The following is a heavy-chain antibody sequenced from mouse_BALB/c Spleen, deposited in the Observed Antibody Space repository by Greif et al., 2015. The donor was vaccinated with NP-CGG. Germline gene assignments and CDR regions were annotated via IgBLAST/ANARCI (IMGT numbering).Heavy chain of an antibody. J-gene: IGHJ3*01. CDR1: GFAFSSYD. CDR3: ASQYPNYYGSSYLFAY. V-gene: IGHV5-12-1*01. Sequence: EVKLVESGGGLVKPGGSLKLSCAASGFAFSSYDMSWVRQTPEKRLEWVAYISSGGGSTYYPDTVKGRFTISRDNAKNTLYLQMSSLKSEDTAMYYCASQYPNYYGSSYLFAYWGQGTLVTVSA. CDR2: ISSGGGST. D-gene: IGHD1-1*01.